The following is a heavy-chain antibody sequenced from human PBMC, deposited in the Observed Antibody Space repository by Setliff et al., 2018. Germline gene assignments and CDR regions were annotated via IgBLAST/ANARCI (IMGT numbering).Heavy chain of an antibody. CDR2: IHHSGST. CDR3: ARHFSSSWYFDY. V-gene: IGHV4-38-2*01. J-gene: IGHJ4*02. CDR1: GYSISSGYY. Sequence: SETLSLTCAVSGYSISSGYYWGWIRQPPGKGLELIGYIHHSGSTYYNSSLKSRVTISADTSKNQFSLTLTSVTATDTAVYYCARHFSSSWYFDYWGQGTQVTVSS. D-gene: IGHD6-13*01.